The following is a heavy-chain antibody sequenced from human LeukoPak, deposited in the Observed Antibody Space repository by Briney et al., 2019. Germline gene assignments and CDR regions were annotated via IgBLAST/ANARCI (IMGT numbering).Heavy chain of an antibody. Sequence: GGSLRLSCAASGLTFSDYSMTWIRQAPGEGLEWVSYISSSDSTIYYADSVKGRFTISRDNAKSSLFLQMNSLRAEDTAVYYCARSGPHYYYGLDVWGQGTTVTVSS. CDR2: ISSSDSTI. CDR1: GLTFSDYS. D-gene: IGHD3-3*01. CDR3: ARSGPHYYYGLDV. J-gene: IGHJ6*02. V-gene: IGHV3-11*01.